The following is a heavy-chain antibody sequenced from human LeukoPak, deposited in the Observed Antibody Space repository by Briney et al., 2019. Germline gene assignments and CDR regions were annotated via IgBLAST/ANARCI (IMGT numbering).Heavy chain of an antibody. J-gene: IGHJ4*02. CDR3: ARAGRRTRYYFDY. CDR1: GGSISSSSYY. CDR2: IYYSGST. V-gene: IGHV4-39*07. D-gene: IGHD1-14*01. Sequence: SETLSLTCTVPGGSISSSSYYWGWIRQPPGKGLEWIGSIYYSGSTYYNPSLKSRATISVDTSKNQFSLKLSSVTAADTAVYYCARAGRRTRYYFDYWGQGTLVTVSS.